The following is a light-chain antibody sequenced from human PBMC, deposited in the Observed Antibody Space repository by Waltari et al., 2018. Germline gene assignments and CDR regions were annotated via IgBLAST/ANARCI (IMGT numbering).Light chain of an antibody. V-gene: IGKV1-8*01. CDR3: QQYYSYPLT. CDR1: QGISSY. CDR2: AAS. J-gene: IGKJ4*01. Sequence: AIRMTQSPSSLSASTGDRVTINCRASQGISSYLAWYQQKPGKAPKLLIYAASTLQSGVPSRFSGSGSVTDFTLTISCLQSEDFATYYCQQYYSYPLTFGGGTKVEIK.